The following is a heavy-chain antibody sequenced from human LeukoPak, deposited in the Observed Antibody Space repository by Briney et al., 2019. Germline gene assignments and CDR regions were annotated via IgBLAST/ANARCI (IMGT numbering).Heavy chain of an antibody. CDR3: ARHRNDAVLWYYDSRGNWFDP. Sequence: PSETLSLTCAVSGYSISSGYYWGWIRQPPGKGLEWIGSIYHSGSTYYNPSLKSRVTISVDTSKNQFSLKLSSVTAADTAVSYCARHRNDAVLWYYDSRGNWFDPWGQGTLVTVSS. CDR1: GYSISSGYY. V-gene: IGHV4-38-2*01. CDR2: IYHSGST. J-gene: IGHJ5*02. D-gene: IGHD3-22*01.